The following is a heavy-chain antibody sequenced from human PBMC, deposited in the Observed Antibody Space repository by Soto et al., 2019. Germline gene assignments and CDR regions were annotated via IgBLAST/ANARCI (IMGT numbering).Heavy chain of an antibody. Sequence: PGGSLRLSCAASGFPFDDYAMHWVRQAPGKGLEWVSGISWNSGSIGYADSVKGRFTISRDNAKNSLYLQMNSLRAEDTALYYCAKARYCSRTSCYELDYWGQGTLGTGSS. J-gene: IGHJ4*02. CDR1: GFPFDDYA. CDR3: AKARYCSRTSCYELDY. CDR2: ISWNSGSI. D-gene: IGHD2-2*01. V-gene: IGHV3-9*01.